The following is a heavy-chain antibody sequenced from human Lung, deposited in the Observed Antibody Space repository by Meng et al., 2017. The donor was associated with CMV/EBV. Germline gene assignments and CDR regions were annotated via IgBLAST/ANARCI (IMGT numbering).Heavy chain of an antibody. CDR1: GFTFSSYG. D-gene: IGHD3-3*01. J-gene: IGHJ6*02. Sequence: LSLTCAASGFTFSSYGMHWVRQAPGKGLEGVAFIRYDGKNEYYADSVKGRFSISRDDSKNTLYLQMNSLRPEDTAVYYCAKETGPISGGYYYYGIDVXGQGXTVTVSS. CDR2: IRYDGKNE. V-gene: IGHV3-30*02. CDR3: AKETGPISGGYYYYGIDV.